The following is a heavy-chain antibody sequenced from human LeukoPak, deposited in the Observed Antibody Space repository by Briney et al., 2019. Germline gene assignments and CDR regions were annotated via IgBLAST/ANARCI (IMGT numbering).Heavy chain of an antibody. CDR3: AKREYSGYDFIDY. Sequence: PGRSLRLSCAASGFTLSSYGMHWVRQAPGKGLEWVAVISYDGSNKYYADSVKGRFTISRDNSKNTLYLQMNSLRAEDTAVYYCAKREYSGYDFIDYWGQGTLVTVSS. J-gene: IGHJ4*02. CDR2: ISYDGSNK. D-gene: IGHD5-12*01. V-gene: IGHV3-30*18. CDR1: GFTLSSYG.